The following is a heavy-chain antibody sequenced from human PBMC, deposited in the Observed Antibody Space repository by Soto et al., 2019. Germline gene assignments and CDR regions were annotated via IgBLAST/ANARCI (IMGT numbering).Heavy chain of an antibody. J-gene: IGHJ5*02. D-gene: IGHD3-10*01. CDR2: IYYSGST. V-gene: IGHV4-39*01. Sequence: SETLSLTCTVSGGSISSSSYYWGWIRKPPGKGLEWIGSIYYSGSTYYNPSLKSRVTISVDTSKNQFSLNLNSVTAADTAVYYCARRPYNPHNWFDPWGQGTLVTVSS. CDR1: GGSISSSSYY. CDR3: ARRPYNPHNWFDP.